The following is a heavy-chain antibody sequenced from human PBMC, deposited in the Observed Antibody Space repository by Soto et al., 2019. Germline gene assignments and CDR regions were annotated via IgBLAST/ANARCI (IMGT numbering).Heavy chain of an antibody. CDR1: GFTFSNYA. CDR2: ISDTGSST. Sequence: EVQLLESGGGFVQPGGSLRLSCVASGFTFSNYAMSWVRQAPGKGLEWVSAISDTGSSTYYADSVKGRFTVSRDNSKNTLYLQLNSLRVDDTAVYYCAKEVPYASLPKGWLAPWGQGTLVTVSS. V-gene: IGHV3-23*01. D-gene: IGHD2-2*01. CDR3: AKEVPYASLPKGWLAP. J-gene: IGHJ5*02.